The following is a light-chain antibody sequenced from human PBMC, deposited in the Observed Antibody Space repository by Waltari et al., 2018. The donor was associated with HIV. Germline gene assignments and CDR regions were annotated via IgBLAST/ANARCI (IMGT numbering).Light chain of an antibody. J-gene: IGLJ3*02. CDR1: TGAVTSGHY. V-gene: IGLV7-46*01. CDR3: LLSYSGARWV. Sequence: QAVVTQEPSLTVSPGGTVTLTCRSSTGAVTSGHYPYWFQQKPGQAPRTLIYDTSNKHSWTPARFSGSLLGGKAALTLSGAQPEDEAEYYCLLSYSGARWVFGGGTKLTVL. CDR2: DTS.